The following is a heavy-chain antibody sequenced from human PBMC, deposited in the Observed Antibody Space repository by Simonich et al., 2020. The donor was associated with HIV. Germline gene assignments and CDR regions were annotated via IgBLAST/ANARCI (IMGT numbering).Heavy chain of an antibody. D-gene: IGHD1-20*01. V-gene: IGHV4-31*03. J-gene: IGHJ3*02. CDR3: ARVGIRMYAFDI. CDR2: IYYSGNT. CDR1: GGSISSSSYY. Sequence: QLQLQESGPGLVKPSETLSLTCTVSGGSISSSSYYWGWIRQPPGKGLEWIGYIYYSGNTYYNPSLKSRVTRSVDTSKNQFSLKLSSGTAADTAVYYCARVGIRMYAFDIWGQGTMVTVSS.